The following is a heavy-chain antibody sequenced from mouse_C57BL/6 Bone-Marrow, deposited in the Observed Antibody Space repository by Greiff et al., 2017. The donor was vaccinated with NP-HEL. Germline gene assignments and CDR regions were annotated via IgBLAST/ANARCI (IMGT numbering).Heavy chain of an antibody. CDR2: IYPSDSET. Sequence: VQLQQPGAELVRPGSSVKLSCKASGYTFTSYWMDWVKQRPGQGLEWIGNIYPSDSETHYNQKFKDKATLTVDKSSSTAYMQLSSLTSEDSAVYYSARLECYFDYWGQGTTLTVSS. CDR1: GYTFTSYW. CDR3: ARLECYFDY. V-gene: IGHV1-61*01. J-gene: IGHJ2*01.